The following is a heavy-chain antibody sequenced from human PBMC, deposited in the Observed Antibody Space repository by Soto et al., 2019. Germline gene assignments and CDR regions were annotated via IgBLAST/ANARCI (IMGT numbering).Heavy chain of an antibody. J-gene: IGHJ5*01. Sequence: PGGSLRLSCAASGFTFSSYAMSWVRQAPGKGLEWVSAISGSGGSTYYADSVKGRFTISRDNSKNTLYLQMNSLRAEDTAVYYCATADDCDDSSVGRWFDSWGQGTLVTVSS. D-gene: IGHD6-25*01. CDR2: ISGSGGST. CDR3: ATADDCDDSSVGRWFDS. V-gene: IGHV3-23*01. CDR1: GFTFSSYA.